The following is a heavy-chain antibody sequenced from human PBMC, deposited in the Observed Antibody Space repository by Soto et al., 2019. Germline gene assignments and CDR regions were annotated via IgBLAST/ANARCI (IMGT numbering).Heavy chain of an antibody. V-gene: IGHV3-7*01. J-gene: IGHJ3*01. CDR3: ARDQLYYNDISGRPLNAFDV. Sequence: PGGSLRLSCEASGFTFTDHWMTWVRQAPWKGLEWVANIKKDGSETYYVESVKGRFTISRDNAKKSLYLQMNSLRAEDTAVYYCARDQLYYNDISGRPLNAFDVWGQGTMVTVSS. D-gene: IGHD3-22*01. CDR2: IKKDGSET. CDR1: GFTFTDHW.